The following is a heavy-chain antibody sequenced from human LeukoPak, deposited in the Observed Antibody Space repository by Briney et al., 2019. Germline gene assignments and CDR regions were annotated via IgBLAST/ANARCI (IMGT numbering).Heavy chain of an antibody. D-gene: IGHD6-19*01. CDR1: GYTFTAYH. CDR3: ARAPDQQCDY. J-gene: IGHJ4*02. CDR2: INPNSGDT. V-gene: IGHV1-2*02. Sequence: ASVKVSCKASGYTFTAYHVHWVRQAPGQGLEWMGWINPNSGDTNYAQKFQGRVTMTRDTSISTAYMELRRLRSDDTAVYYCARAPDQQCDYWAEGTLVTVSS.